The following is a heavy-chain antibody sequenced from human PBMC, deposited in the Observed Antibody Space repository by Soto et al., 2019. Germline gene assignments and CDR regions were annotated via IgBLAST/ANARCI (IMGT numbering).Heavy chain of an antibody. CDR1: GYTFTGYY. V-gene: IGHV1-2*04. D-gene: IGHD3-10*01. Sequence: ASVKVSCKASGYTFTGYYMHWVRQAPGQGVEWMGWINPNSGGTNYAQKFQGWVTMTRDTSISTAYMELSRLRSDDTAVYYCARDQEYDYGSGIYYGYWGQGTLVT. J-gene: IGHJ4*02. CDR2: INPNSGGT. CDR3: ARDQEYDYGSGIYYGY.